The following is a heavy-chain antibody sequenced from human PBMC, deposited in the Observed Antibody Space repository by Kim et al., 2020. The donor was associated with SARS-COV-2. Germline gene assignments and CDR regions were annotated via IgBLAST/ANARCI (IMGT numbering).Heavy chain of an antibody. D-gene: IGHD7-27*01. CDR1: GFTFSSYA. CDR3: AKDRRWGAPYYYYGMDV. Sequence: GGSLRLSCAASGFTFSSYAMSWVRQAPGKGLEWVSSISGSGGSTYYADSVKGRFTISRDNSKNTLYLQMNSLRAEDTAVYYCAKDRRWGAPYYYYGMDVWGQGTTVTVSS. CDR2: ISGSGGST. V-gene: IGHV3-23*01. J-gene: IGHJ6*02.